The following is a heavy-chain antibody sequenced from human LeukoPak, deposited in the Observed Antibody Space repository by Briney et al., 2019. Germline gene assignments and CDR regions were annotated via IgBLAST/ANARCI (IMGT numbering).Heavy chain of an antibody. D-gene: IGHD2-21*01. V-gene: IGHV1-46*01. CDR1: GYTFTSYG. CDR3: ARDLKHGYFDY. J-gene: IGHJ4*02. Sequence: ASVKVSCKASGYTFTSYGINWVRQAPGQGLEWMGIINPSGGSTSYAQKSQGRVTMTRDMSTSTVYMELSSLRSEDTAVYYCARDLKHGYFDYWGQGTLVTVSS. CDR2: INPSGGST.